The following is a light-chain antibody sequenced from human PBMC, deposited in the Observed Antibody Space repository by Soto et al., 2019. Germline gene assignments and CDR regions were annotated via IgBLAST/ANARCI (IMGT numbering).Light chain of an antibody. CDR3: QQSYSTSLLT. Sequence: DIQMTQSPSSLSASVGDRVTITCRASPSISSYLNWYQQKPGKAPKLLIYAASSLQSGVPSRFSGSGSGTDFTLTISSLQPEDFATYYCQQSYSTSLLTFGGGTKVEIK. V-gene: IGKV1-39*01. J-gene: IGKJ4*01. CDR1: PSISSY. CDR2: AAS.